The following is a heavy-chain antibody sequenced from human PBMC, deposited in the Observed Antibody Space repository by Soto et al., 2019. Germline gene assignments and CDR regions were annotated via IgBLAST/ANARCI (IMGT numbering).Heavy chain of an antibody. CDR1: GGSISSYY. CDR3: ARGDDYYYMGV. Sequence: PSETLSLTCTVSGGSISSYYWSWIRQPPGKGLEWIGYIYYSGSTNYNPSLKSRVTISVDTSKNQFSLKLSSVTAADTAVYYCARGDDYYYMGVCGQGSTVPVSS. CDR2: IYYSGST. J-gene: IGHJ6*03. V-gene: IGHV4-59*01.